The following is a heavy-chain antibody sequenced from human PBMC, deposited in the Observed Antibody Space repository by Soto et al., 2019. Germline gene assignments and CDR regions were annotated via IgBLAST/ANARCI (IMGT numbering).Heavy chain of an antibody. CDR3: ARQWSSSGWIGYGI. CDR1: WDSVSSNSVT. D-gene: IGHD6-19*01. CDR2: TYYASKWNN. J-gene: IGHJ3*02. V-gene: IGHV6-1*01. Sequence: TLSRTCAISWDSVSSNSVTWNWIRQSPSRGLEWLGKTYYASKWNNVYAGSVKSRIAINPDTSKNQVSLQLNSVTPEDTAVYYCARQWSSSGWIGYGIWGQGTMVTVSS.